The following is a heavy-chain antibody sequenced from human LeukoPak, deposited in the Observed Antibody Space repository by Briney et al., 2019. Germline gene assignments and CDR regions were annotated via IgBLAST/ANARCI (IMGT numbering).Heavy chain of an antibody. D-gene: IGHD3-9*01. V-gene: IGHV3-7*01. CDR1: GFTFSSYW. CDR3: ARDRSDVLTGYNDAFDI. Sequence: PGGSLRLSCADSGFTFSSYWMSWVRQAPGKGLGWVANIKQDGSETYYVDSVKGRFTISRDNAKNSLYLQMNSLRDEDTAVYYCARDRSDVLTGYNDAFDIWGQGTMVTVSS. J-gene: IGHJ3*02. CDR2: IKQDGSET.